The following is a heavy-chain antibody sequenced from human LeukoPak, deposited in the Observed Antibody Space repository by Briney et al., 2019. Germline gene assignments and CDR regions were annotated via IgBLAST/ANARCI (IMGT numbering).Heavy chain of an antibody. CDR1: GSTFSSYG. CDR3: ARNRVEWLLCPYYFDY. J-gene: IGHJ4*02. D-gene: IGHD3-3*01. V-gene: IGHV3-33*01. CDR2: IWYDGSNK. Sequence: GGSLRLSCAASGSTFSSYGMHWVRQAPGKGLEWVAVIWYDGSNKYYADSVKGRFTISRDNSKNTLYLQMNSLRAEDTAVYYCARNRVEWLLCPYYFDYWGQGTLVTVSS.